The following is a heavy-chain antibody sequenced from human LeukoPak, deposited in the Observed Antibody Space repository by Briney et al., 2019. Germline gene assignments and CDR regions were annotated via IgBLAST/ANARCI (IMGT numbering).Heavy chain of an antibody. Sequence: GGSLRLSCAASGFTFSSYAMSWVRQAPGKGLEWVSAISGSGGSTYYADSVKGRFTISRDNSKNTLYLQMNSLRAEDTAVYYCALPIYSNYGWAAPAREKIDYWGQGTLVTVSS. CDR1: GFTFSSYA. V-gene: IGHV3-23*01. CDR3: ALPIYSNYGWAAPAREKIDY. CDR2: ISGSGGST. J-gene: IGHJ4*02. D-gene: IGHD4-11*01.